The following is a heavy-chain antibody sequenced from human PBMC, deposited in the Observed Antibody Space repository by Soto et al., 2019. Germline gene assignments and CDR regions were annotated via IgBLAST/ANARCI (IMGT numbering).Heavy chain of an antibody. V-gene: IGHV3-23*01. J-gene: IGHJ3*02. D-gene: IGHD2-15*01. CDR1: GFIFGNYM. CDR3: APHVYCSGGSCHYDAFDI. CDR2: IRDSGDST. Sequence: EVQLLESGGGLVQPGESLRLSCAVSGFIFGNYMMTWVRQAPGKGLEWVSTIRDSGDSTYYADSVNGRFTISRDNFKNKLYLQMDSLGAEDTAVYYCAPHVYCSGGSCHYDAFDIRGQGAMVPVSS.